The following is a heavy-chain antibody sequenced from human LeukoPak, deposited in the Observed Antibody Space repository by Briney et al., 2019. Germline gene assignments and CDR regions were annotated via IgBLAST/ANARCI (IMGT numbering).Heavy chain of an antibody. J-gene: IGHJ3*02. Sequence: GGSLRLSCAASEFTFSSYSMNWVRQAPGKGLEWVSYITNSGNSKSYADSVKGRFTISRDNAKNSLYLQMNSLRAEDTALYYCAKDTAIIAQNAFDIWGQGTMVTVSS. CDR3: AKDTAIIAQNAFDI. V-gene: IGHV3-48*04. CDR2: ITNSGNSK. CDR1: EFTFSSYS.